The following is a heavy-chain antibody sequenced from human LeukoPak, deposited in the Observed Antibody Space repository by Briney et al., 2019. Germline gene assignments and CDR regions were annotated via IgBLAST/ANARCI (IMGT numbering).Heavy chain of an antibody. CDR2: ISGSGGST. D-gene: IGHD3-22*01. CDR3: AKDHYYNNSGYYYVGPFGY. V-gene: IGHV3-23*01. J-gene: IGHJ4*02. CDR1: GFTFSSYA. Sequence: GGSLGLSCAASGFTFSSYAISWVRQAPGKGLEWVSSISGSGGSTYYADSVKGRFTISRDNSKNTLYLQMNSLRAEDTAVYYCAKDHYYNNSGYYYVGPFGYWGQGTLVTVSS.